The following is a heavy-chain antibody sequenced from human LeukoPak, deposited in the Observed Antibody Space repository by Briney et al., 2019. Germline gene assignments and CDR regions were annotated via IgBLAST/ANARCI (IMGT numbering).Heavy chain of an antibody. CDR2: INHSGST. J-gene: IGHJ4*02. Sequence: PSETLSLTCAVYGGSFSGYYWSWIRQPPGKGLEWIGEINHSGSTNYNPSLKSRVTISVDTSKNQFSLKLSSVTAADTAVYYCARRSRIVGATGFDYWGQGTLVTVSS. D-gene: IGHD1-26*01. CDR3: ARRSRIVGATGFDY. CDR1: GGSFSGYY. V-gene: IGHV4-34*01.